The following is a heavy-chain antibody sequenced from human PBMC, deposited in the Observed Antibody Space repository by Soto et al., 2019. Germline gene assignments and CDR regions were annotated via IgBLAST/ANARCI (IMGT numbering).Heavy chain of an antibody. Sequence: PSEPLSLTCSVSGVSISNYYWSWIRQPPGKGLEWIGYVYYSGSTNYNPSLKSRVTISVDTSKKQFSLKLSSVTAADTAVYYCASYNFGVFFDYWGQGTLVTVSS. J-gene: IGHJ4*02. CDR1: GVSISNYY. V-gene: IGHV4-59*01. D-gene: IGHD3-3*01. CDR3: ASYNFGVFFDY. CDR2: VYYSGST.